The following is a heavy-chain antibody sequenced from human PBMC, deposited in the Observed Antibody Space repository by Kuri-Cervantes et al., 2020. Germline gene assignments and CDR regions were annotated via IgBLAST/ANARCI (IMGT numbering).Heavy chain of an antibody. Sequence: SETLSLTCAVYGGSFSGYYWSWIRQPPGKGLEWIGEINHSGSTNYNPSLKSRVTISVDTSKNQFSLKLSSVTAADTAVYHCARGPTATTDYWGQGTLVTVSS. V-gene: IGHV4-34*01. CDR1: GGSFSGYY. J-gene: IGHJ4*02. D-gene: IGHD4-17*01. CDR3: ARGPTATTDY. CDR2: INHSGST.